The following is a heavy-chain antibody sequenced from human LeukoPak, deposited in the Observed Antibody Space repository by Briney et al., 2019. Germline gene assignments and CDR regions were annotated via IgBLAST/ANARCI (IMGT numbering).Heavy chain of an antibody. D-gene: IGHD3-22*01. CDR2: IIPIFGTA. Sequence: SVRVSCKASGGTFSSYAISRVRQAPGQGLEWMGGIIPIFGTANYAQKFQGRVTITTDESTSTAYMELSSLRSEDTAVYYCARDRGRAKWFNFDYWGQGTLVTVSS. CDR1: GGTFSSYA. J-gene: IGHJ4*02. CDR3: ARDRGRAKWFNFDY. V-gene: IGHV1-69*05.